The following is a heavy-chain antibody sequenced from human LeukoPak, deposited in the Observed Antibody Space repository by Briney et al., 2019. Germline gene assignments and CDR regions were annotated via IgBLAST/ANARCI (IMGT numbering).Heavy chain of an antibody. D-gene: IGHD3-10*01. CDR2: IKQDGSEK. CDR1: GFTFSSYW. Sequence: PGGPLRLSCAASGFTFSSYWMSWVRQAPGKGLEWVANIKQDGSEKYYVDSVKGRFTISRDNAKNSLYLQMNSLRAEDTAVYYCARANLLLWFGELLETTSPLDYWGQGTLVTVSS. J-gene: IGHJ4*02. V-gene: IGHV3-7*03. CDR3: ARANLLLWFGELLETTSPLDY.